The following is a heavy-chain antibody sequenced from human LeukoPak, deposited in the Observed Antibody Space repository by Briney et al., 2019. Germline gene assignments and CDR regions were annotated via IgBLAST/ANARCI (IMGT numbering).Heavy chain of an antibody. Sequence: SGGSLRLSCAASGFAFSSYWMSWVRQAPGKGLEWVANIKGDGRDKYYLDSLKGRFTVSRDNAKNSLYLQVNSLRADDTAVYYCARPFGSGTYYQFDLWGQGTLVTVSS. CDR2: IKGDGRDK. D-gene: IGHD3-10*01. J-gene: IGHJ4*02. CDR1: GFAFSSYW. CDR3: ARPFGSGTYYQFDL. V-gene: IGHV3-7*04.